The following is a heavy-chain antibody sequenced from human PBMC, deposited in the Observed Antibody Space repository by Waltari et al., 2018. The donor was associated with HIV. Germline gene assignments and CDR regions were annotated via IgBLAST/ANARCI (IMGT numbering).Heavy chain of an antibody. V-gene: IGHV3-15*01. CDR3: TTWQGGSY. J-gene: IGHJ4*02. CDR1: GWNFKRTW. Sequence: EVQLMEFGGGLVKPGGSLRLSCAASGWNFKRTWMSWVRQAPGKGREWIGRIKGEVDGRTVDYGVPVKGRVTISRDDSINTVYLQMNSLEAEDTAVYYCTTWQGGSYWGQGTLVTVSP. CDR2: IKGEVDGRTV.